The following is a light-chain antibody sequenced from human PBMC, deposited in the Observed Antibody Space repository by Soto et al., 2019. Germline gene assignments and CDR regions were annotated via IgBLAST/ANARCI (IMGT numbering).Light chain of an antibody. CDR2: DAF. Sequence: DIQMTQAQSSLSAFVGDSITITCQASQDIKNYLNWYQHKPGKAPKLLIYDAFKSDTGVPSRFSGSGSGTDFTFTINNLQPEDIATYFCQQYDSLPPTFGGGTRV. J-gene: IGKJ4*01. V-gene: IGKV1-33*01. CDR1: QDIKNY. CDR3: QQYDSLPPT.